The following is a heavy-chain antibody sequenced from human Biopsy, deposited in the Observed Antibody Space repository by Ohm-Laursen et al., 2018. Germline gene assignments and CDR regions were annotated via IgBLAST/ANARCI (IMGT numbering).Heavy chain of an antibody. J-gene: IGHJ6*02. CDR3: AKDRYPSSWHYYYGMDV. CDR2: ISWNSDSI. CDR1: GFSFDNYV. D-gene: IGHD6-13*01. V-gene: IGHV3-9*01. Sequence: SLRLSCTASGFSFDNYVMHWVRQAPGKGLEWVSGISWNSDSIGYADSVKGRFTISRDNAKNSLYLQMNSLRSEDTALYYCAKDRYPSSWHYYYGMDVWGQGTLVTVSS.